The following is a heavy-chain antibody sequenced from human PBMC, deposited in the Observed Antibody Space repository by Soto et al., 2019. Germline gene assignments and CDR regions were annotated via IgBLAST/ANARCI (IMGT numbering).Heavy chain of an antibody. J-gene: IGHJ5*02. CDR2: IYTSGST. D-gene: IGHD6-13*01. V-gene: IGHV4-4*07. CDR3: ARSSHKESWFDP. Sequence: SETLSLTCTVSGGSVSNFYWNWIRQPAGKRLEWIGRIYTSGSTNYNPSLRSRVTMPIDTSRNQFSLKLNSVTAADTAVYYCARSSHKESWFDPWGQGTLVTV. CDR1: GGSVSNFY.